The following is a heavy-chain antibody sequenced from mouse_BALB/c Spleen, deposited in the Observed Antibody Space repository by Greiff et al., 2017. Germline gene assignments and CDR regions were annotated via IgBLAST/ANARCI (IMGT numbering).Heavy chain of an antibody. CDR3: APGGYGNFFAY. V-gene: IGHV14-1*02. Sequence: VQLQQSGAELVRPGALVKLSCKASGFNIKDYYMHWVKQRPEQGLEWIGWIDPENGNTIYDPKFQGKASITADTSSNTAYLQISSLTSEDTAVYYCAPGGYGNFFAYWGQGTLVTVSA. CDR1: GFNIKDYY. CDR2: IDPENGNT. J-gene: IGHJ3*01. D-gene: IGHD2-1*01.